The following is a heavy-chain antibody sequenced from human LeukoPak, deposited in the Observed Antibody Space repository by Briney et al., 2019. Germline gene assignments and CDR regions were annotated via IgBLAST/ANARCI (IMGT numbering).Heavy chain of an antibody. D-gene: IGHD5-18*01. Sequence: PSETLSLTCTVSGDSISSYYCSWIRQPPGKELEGIGYMYDSGSTNYNPSLKSRVTMSIDTSKNQFSLKLSSVTAADTAVYYCARGSRRGYSYGLGYYYYYMDVWGKGTTVTVSS. CDR2: MYDSGST. J-gene: IGHJ6*03. V-gene: IGHV4-59*01. CDR1: GDSISSYY. CDR3: ARGSRRGYSYGLGYYYYYMDV.